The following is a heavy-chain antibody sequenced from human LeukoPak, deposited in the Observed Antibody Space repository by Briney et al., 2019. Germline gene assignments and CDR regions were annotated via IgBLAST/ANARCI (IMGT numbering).Heavy chain of an antibody. D-gene: IGHD2-2*01. CDR1: GFTFSSYG. Sequence: GGSLRLSCAASGFTFSSYGMHWVRQAPGKGLEWVAVISYDGSNKYYADSVKGRFTISRDNSKNTLYLQMNSLRAEDTAVYYCATANQYCDGTSCPLWDYLDYWGQGTLVTVSS. CDR2: ISYDGSNK. CDR3: ATANQYCDGTSCPLWDYLDY. V-gene: IGHV3-30*03. J-gene: IGHJ4*02.